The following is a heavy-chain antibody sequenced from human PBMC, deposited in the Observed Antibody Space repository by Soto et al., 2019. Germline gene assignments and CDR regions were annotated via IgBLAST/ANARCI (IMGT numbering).Heavy chain of an antibody. CDR2: IWYDGSTK. J-gene: IGHJ5*02. Sequence: QVQLVESGGGVVQPGRSLRLSCAASGFTFSSYGMHWVRQAPGKGLEWVAVIWYDGSTKYYAASVKGRFTISRDNSKNTLYLQMNSLRAEDTAVYYCVRDMGLEQEGGFDLWGQGTLVTVSS. D-gene: IGHD3-16*01. V-gene: IGHV3-33*01. CDR3: VRDMGLEQEGGFDL. CDR1: GFTFSSYG.